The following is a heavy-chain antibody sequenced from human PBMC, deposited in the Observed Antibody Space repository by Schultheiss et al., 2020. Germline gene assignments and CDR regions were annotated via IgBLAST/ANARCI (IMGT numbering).Heavy chain of an antibody. J-gene: IGHJ6*02. CDR1: GYTFTGYY. CDR3: ARIGDRDCSSTSCQPYYYGMDV. V-gene: IGHV1-2*06. Sequence: ASVKVSCKASGYTFTGYYMHWVRQAPGQGLEWMGRINPNSGGTNYAQKFQGRVTMTRDTSISTAYMELSRLRSDDTAVYYYARIGDRDCSSTSCQPYYYGMDVWGQGTTVTVSS. D-gene: IGHD2-2*01. CDR2: INPNSGGT.